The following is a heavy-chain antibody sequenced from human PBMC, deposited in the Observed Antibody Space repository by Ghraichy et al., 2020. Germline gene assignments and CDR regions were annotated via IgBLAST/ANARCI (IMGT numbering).Heavy chain of an antibody. Sequence: SETLSLTCTVSGGSIRSYYWSWIRQPPGKGLEWIGYIYDSGSTDYNPSLKSRVTISVDTSKNQFSLKLSSVTAADTAVYYCARPSYNSGWYFEFWGRGTLVTVSS. J-gene: IGHJ2*01. D-gene: IGHD6-19*01. V-gene: IGHV4-59*01. CDR1: GGSIRSYY. CDR2: IYDSGST. CDR3: ARPSYNSGWYFEF.